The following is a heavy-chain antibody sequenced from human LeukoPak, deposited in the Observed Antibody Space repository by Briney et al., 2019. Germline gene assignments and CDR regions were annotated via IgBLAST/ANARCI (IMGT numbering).Heavy chain of an antibody. V-gene: IGHV3-53*01. CDR3: ARGAKYSSSLYYFDY. CDR1: GFTVSSNY. CDR2: IYSGGST. Sequence: GGSLRLSCAASGFTVSSNYMSWVRQAPGKGLEWVSVIYSGGSTYYADSVKGRFTISRDNAKNSLYLQMNSLRAEDTAVYYCARGAKYSSSLYYFDYWGQGTLVTVSS. D-gene: IGHD6-13*01. J-gene: IGHJ4*02.